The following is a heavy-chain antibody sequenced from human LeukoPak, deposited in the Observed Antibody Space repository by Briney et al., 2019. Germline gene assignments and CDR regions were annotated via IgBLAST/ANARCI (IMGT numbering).Heavy chain of an antibody. CDR1: GFTFTSSA. CDR3: ARGSLYCSSTSCYADAFDI. CDR2: IVVGSGNT. Sequence: SVKVSCKASGFTFTSSAVQWVRQARGQRLEWIGWIVVGSGNTNYAQKFQERVTMTRDTSISTAYMELSSLRSEDTAVYYCARGSLYCSSTSCYADAFDIWGQGTMVTVSS. J-gene: IGHJ3*02. D-gene: IGHD2-2*01. V-gene: IGHV1-58*01.